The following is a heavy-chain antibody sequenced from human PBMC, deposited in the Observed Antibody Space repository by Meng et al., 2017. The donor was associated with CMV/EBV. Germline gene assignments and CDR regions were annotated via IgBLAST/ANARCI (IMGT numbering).Heavy chain of an antibody. V-gene: IGHV3-30*04. CDR1: GFTFSSYA. CDR2: ISYDGSNK. Sequence: GESLKISCAASGFTFSSYAMHWVRQAPGKGLEWVAVISYDGSNKYYADSVKGRFTISRDNSKNTLYLQMNSLRAEDTAVYYCARDLFGVVSTHTYNYYGMDVWGQGTTVTVSS. D-gene: IGHD3-3*01. CDR3: ARDLFGVVSTHTYNYYGMDV. J-gene: IGHJ6*02.